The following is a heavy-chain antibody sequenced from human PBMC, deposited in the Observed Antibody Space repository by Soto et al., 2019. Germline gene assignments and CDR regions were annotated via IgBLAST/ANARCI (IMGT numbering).Heavy chain of an antibody. CDR2: INPSGGST. CDR1: GHTFTSYY. CDR3: AGQTGTTGYDYYMDV. J-gene: IGHJ6*03. Sequence: VSVKVSCKASGHTFTSYYMHWVRQAPGQGLEWMGIINPSGGSTSYAQKFQGRVTMTRDTSTSTVYMELSSLRSEDTAVYYCAGQTGTTGYDYYMDVWGKGTTVTVS. V-gene: IGHV1-46*03. D-gene: IGHD1-7*01.